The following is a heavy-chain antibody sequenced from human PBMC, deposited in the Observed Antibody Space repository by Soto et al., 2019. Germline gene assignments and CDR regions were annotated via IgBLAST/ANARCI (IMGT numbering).Heavy chain of an antibody. CDR3: AKRATGTYFDY. D-gene: IGHD1-1*01. V-gene: IGHV3-23*01. Sequence: EVQLLESGGGLVQPGGSLRLSCAASGFTFSSYAMNWVRQAPGKGLEWVSVISGSGGSTYYADSVKGRFTISRDNSKKTLELQMNGLRAEDTAVYYCAKRATGTYFDYWGQGTLVTVSS. CDR2: ISGSGGST. J-gene: IGHJ4*02. CDR1: GFTFSSYA.